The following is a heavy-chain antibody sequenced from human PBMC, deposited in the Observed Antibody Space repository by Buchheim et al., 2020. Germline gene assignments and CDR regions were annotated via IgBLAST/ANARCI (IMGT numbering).Heavy chain of an antibody. CDR1: GYDFTQYV. V-gene: IGHV1-3*04. CDR3: ARDWAVVGGLDN. D-gene: IGHD2-15*01. J-gene: IGHJ4*02. Sequence: QVQLVQSGAGMKKPGASVKVSCKASGYDFTQYVIHWVRQAPGQGLEWLGWINTGDGHTKYSQRFYDRITFSSEPSATTAYLELRGLKNEDTAVYFCARDWAVVGGLDNWGQGAL. CDR2: INTGDGHT.